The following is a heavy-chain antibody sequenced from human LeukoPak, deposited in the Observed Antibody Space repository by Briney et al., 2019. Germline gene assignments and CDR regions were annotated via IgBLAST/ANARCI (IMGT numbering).Heavy chain of an antibody. Sequence: GGSLRLSCAASGFTLSSYWMSWVRQAPGKGLEWVANMKYDRSEKYYVDSVKGRFTISRDNAKNSLYLQMNSLRAEDTAVYYCARDIEAAGLFLDYWGQGTLVTVSS. J-gene: IGHJ4*02. CDR3: ARDIEAAGLFLDY. D-gene: IGHD6-13*01. V-gene: IGHV3-7*01. CDR2: MKYDRSEK. CDR1: GFTLSSYW.